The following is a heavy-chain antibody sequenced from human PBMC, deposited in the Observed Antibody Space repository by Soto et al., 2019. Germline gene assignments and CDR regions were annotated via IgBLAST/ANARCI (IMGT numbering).Heavy chain of an antibody. CDR2: IIPIFGTA. CDR1: GGTFGSNA. J-gene: IGHJ6*02. V-gene: IGHV1-69*12. CDR3: AAGATDPGAYCYYYGMDV. D-gene: IGHD1-26*01. Sequence: QVQLVQSGAEVKKPGSSVKVSCKASGGTFGSNAISWVRQAPGQGLEWMGGIIPIFGTANYAQKFQGRVTITADESTSTAYMELSSLRSEDTAVYFCAAGATDPGAYCYYYGMDVWGQATTVTVSS.